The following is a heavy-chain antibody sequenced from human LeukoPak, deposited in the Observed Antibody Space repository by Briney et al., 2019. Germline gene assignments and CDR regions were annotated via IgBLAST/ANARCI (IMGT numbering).Heavy chain of an antibody. CDR1: GFTVSSNY. V-gene: IGHV3-53*01. CDR2: IYSGGST. J-gene: IGHJ4*02. CDR3: AFPNTLIRGVMAPFDY. D-gene: IGHD3-10*01. Sequence: PGGSLRLSCAASGFTVSSNYMSWVRQAPGKGLEWVSIIYSGGSTFYPDSVKGRFTISRDNAKNTLYLQMNSLRAEDTAVYYCAFPNTLIRGVMAPFDYWGQGTLVTVSS.